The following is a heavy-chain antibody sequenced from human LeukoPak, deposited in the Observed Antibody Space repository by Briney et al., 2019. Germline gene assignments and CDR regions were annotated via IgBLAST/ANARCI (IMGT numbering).Heavy chain of an antibody. Sequence: PSETLSLTCTVSGGSISGFYWSWLRQPPGKGLEWIGYIYHNGNTNYNNSLQSRVTMSVDTPKNEFSLRLISVTAADTAVYYCARSAYDVWSGFYYMSFDYWGQGALVTVSP. CDR2: IYHNGNT. D-gene: IGHD3-3*01. J-gene: IGHJ4*02. CDR3: ARSAYDVWSGFYYMSFDY. CDR1: GGSISGFY. V-gene: IGHV4-59*01.